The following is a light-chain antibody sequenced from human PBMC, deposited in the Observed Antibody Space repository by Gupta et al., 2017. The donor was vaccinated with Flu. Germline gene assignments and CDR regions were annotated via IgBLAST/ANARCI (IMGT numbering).Light chain of an antibody. J-gene: IGKJ3*01. CDR2: KAS. V-gene: IGKV1-5*03. CDR1: QSISSW. Sequence: DIQMTQSPSTLSASVGDRVTITCRASQSISSWLAWYQQKPGKAPKLLIYKASNLENVVPSRFSGSGSGTEFTLTISSLQPDDFATYYCQQYESDAGTLGPGTKVEIK. CDR3: QQYESDAGT.